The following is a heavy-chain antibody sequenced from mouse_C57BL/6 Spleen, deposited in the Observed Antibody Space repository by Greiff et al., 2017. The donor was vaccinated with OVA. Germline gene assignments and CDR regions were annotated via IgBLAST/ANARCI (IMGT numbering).Heavy chain of an antibody. J-gene: IGHJ4*01. CDR3: APLYYAMDY. Sequence: QVQLQQPGAELVRPGASVKLSCKASGYTFTSYWMHWVKQRPGQGLEWIGVIDPSDSYTNYNQKFKGKATLTVDTSSSTAYMQLSSLTSEDSAVYYYAPLYYAMDYWGQGTSVTVSS. CDR1: GYTFTSYW. CDR2: IDPSDSYT. V-gene: IGHV1-59*01.